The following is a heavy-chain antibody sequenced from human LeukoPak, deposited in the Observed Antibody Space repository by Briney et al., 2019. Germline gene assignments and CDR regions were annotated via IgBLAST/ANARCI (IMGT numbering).Heavy chain of an antibody. V-gene: IGHV1-69*04. CDR2: IIPILGIA. CDR3: ATRPLLDSSVYHDY. J-gene: IGHJ4*02. CDR1: GGTFSSYA. Sequence: GASVKVSCKASGGTFSSYAISWVRQAPGQGLEWMGRIIPILGIANYAQKFQGRVTITADKSTSTAYMELSSLRSEDTAVYYCATRPLLDSSVYHDYGGQGTLVTVS. D-gene: IGHD3-22*01.